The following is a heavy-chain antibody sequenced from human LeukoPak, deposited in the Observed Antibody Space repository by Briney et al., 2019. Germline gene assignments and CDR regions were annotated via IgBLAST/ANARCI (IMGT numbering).Heavy chain of an antibody. V-gene: IGHV3-30*18. D-gene: IGHD2-2*01. CDR3: AKAIYRYQLLWNDY. J-gene: IGHJ4*02. CDR2: ISYDGSNK. Sequence: PGRSLRLSCAASGFTFSSYGMHWVRQAPGKGLEWVAVISYDGSNKYYADSVKGRFTISGDNSKNTLYLQMNSLRAEDTAVYYCAKAIYRYQLLWNDYWGQGTLVTVSS. CDR1: GFTFSSYG.